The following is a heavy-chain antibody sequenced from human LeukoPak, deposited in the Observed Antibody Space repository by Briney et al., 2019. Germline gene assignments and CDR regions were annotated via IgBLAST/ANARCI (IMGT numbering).Heavy chain of an antibody. Sequence: EASVTVSCKASGYTFTGYYMHWVRQAPGQGLEWMGWINPNSGGTNYAQKFQGRVTMTRDTSIGTAYMELSRLRSDDTAVYYCARGATVTTGLYYFDYWGQGTLVTVSS. J-gene: IGHJ4*02. V-gene: IGHV1-2*02. CDR1: GYTFTGYY. D-gene: IGHD4-17*01. CDR2: INPNSGGT. CDR3: ARGATVTTGLYYFDY.